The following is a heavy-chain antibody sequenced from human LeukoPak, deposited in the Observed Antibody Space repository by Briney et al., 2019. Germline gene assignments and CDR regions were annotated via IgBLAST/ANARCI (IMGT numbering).Heavy chain of an antibody. D-gene: IGHD3-10*01. Sequence: GGSLRLSCAASGFIFSNYEMNCVRQAPGKGLEWVSYISSSASTIHYADSVKGRFTVSRDNAKNSLYLQMNSLRAEDTAVYFCARDPTYYYGSGTYSHYYGMDVWGQGTTVTVSS. V-gene: IGHV3-48*03. CDR3: ARDPTYYYGSGTYSHYYGMDV. J-gene: IGHJ6*02. CDR2: ISSSASTI. CDR1: GFIFSNYE.